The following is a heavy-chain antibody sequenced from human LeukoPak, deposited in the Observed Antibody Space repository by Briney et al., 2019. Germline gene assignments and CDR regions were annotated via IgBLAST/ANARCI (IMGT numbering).Heavy chain of an antibody. CDR2: IYPGDSDT. J-gene: IGHJ4*02. Sequence: GESLKISCKGSGYRFTSYWIGWVRQMPGKGLEWMGIIYPGDSDTRYSPSFQGQVTISADKSISTAYLRWSSLKASDTAMYYCARSGSSGYYYLSPTDYWGQGTLVTVSS. D-gene: IGHD3-22*01. CDR1: GYRFTSYW. CDR3: ARSGSSGYYYLSPTDY. V-gene: IGHV5-51*01.